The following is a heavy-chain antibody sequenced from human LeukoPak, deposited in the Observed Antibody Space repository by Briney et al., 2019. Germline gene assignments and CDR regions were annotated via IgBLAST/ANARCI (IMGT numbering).Heavy chain of an antibody. CDR2: IIPIFGTA. V-gene: IGHV1-69*05. CDR1: GGTFSSYA. J-gene: IGHJ4*02. CDR3: ASLAYGSGSMVPNY. D-gene: IGHD3-10*01. Sequence: GASVKVSCKASGGTFSSYAISWVRQAPGQGLEWMGGIIPIFGTANYAQKFQGRVTITTDESTSTAYMELSSLRSEDTAVYYCASLAYGSGSMVPNYWGQGTLVTVSS.